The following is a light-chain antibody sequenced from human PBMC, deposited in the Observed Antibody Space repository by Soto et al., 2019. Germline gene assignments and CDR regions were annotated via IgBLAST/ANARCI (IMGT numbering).Light chain of an antibody. CDR3: QQYGSLIT. V-gene: IGKV3-20*01. J-gene: IGKJ4*01. Sequence: EIVLTQSPGTLSLSPGERATLSCRASQSVSSSHLAWYQRKPGQAPRLLIHGASTRAAGISDRFSGSGSGTDFTLTISRLEPEDFAVYYCQQYGSLITFGGGTKVDIK. CDR2: GAS. CDR1: QSVSSSH.